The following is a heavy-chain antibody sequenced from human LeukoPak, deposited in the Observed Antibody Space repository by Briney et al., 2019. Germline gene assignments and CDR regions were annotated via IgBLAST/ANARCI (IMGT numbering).Heavy chain of an antibody. Sequence: PSETLSLTCTVSGGSISSYYWSWIRQPPGKGLEWIGYIYYSGSTNYNPSLKSRVTISVDTSKNQFSLKLSSVTAADTAVYYCARDHGWLSVDYWGQGTLVTVSS. CDR1: GGSISSYY. J-gene: IGHJ4*02. D-gene: IGHD3-16*02. V-gene: IGHV4-59*12. CDR3: ARDHGWLSVDY. CDR2: IYYSGST.